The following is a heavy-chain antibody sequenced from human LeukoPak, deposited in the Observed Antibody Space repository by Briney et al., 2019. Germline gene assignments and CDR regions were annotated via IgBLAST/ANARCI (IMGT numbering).Heavy chain of an antibody. D-gene: IGHD5-24*01. CDR1: GGTFISYA. J-gene: IGHJ4*02. V-gene: IGHV1-69*01. CDR2: IIPIFGTA. CDR3: ATDGTDLPPIAG. Sequence: GASVKVSCKASGGTFISYAISWVRQAPGQGLEWMGGIIPIFGTANYAQKFQGRVTITADESTSTAYMELSSLRSGDTAVYYCATDGTDLPPIAGWGQGTLVTVSS.